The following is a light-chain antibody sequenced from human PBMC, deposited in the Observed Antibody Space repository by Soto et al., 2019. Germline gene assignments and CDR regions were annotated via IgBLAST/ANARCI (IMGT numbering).Light chain of an antibody. CDR1: SSNIGAGYD. CDR2: GNS. V-gene: IGLV1-40*01. J-gene: IGLJ2*01. CDR3: QSYDSSLSGSEV. Sequence: QSVLTQPPSVSGAPGQRVTISCTGSSSNIGAGYDVHWYQQLPGTAPKLLIHGNSNRPSGVPDRFSGSKSGTSASLAITGLQAEDEADYYCQSYDSSLSGSEVFGGGTQLTVL.